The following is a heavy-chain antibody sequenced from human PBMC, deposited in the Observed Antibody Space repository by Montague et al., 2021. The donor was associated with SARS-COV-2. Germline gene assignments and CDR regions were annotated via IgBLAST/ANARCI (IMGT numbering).Heavy chain of an antibody. J-gene: IGHJ6*02. CDR1: GLTFSNFN. CDR3: ARDSFGMDV. V-gene: IGHV3-30-3*01. CDR2: ISYDENNK. Sequence: SLRLSCAASGLTFSNFNMYWVRQTPGKGLEWVGFISYDENNKYYADPVKGRFTISRDNSKNTLYLQMNSLRADDTAIYYCARDSFGMDVWGQGTTVTVSS.